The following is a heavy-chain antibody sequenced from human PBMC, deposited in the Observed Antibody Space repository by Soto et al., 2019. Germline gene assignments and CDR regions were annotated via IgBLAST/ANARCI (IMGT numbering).Heavy chain of an antibody. D-gene: IGHD3-10*01. J-gene: IGHJ4*02. V-gene: IGHV3-30*18. CDR3: AKGEVRGIIPSYFDY. CDR1: GFTFRWFG. CDR2: ISNDGSNK. Sequence: GGSLRLSCAGSGFTFRWFGMNWVRQAPGKGLEWVARISNDGSNKYYVDSVKGRFTISRDNSKNTLYLQMDSLRAEDTAVYYCAKGEVRGIIPSYFDYWGLGTLVTVSS.